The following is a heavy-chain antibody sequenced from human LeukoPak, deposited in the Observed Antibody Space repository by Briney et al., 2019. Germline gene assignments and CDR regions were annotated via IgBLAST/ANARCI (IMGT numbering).Heavy chain of an antibody. CDR3: ARGATVTHNDY. J-gene: IGHJ4*02. V-gene: IGHV3-21*01. Sequence: PGGSLRLSCAASGFTFSSYSMNWVRQAPGKGLGLVSSISSSSSYIYYADSVKGRFTISRDNAKNSLYLQMKSLRAEDTAVYYCARGATVTHNDYWGQGTLVTVSS. CDR2: ISSSSSYI. D-gene: IGHD4-17*01. CDR1: GFTFSSYS.